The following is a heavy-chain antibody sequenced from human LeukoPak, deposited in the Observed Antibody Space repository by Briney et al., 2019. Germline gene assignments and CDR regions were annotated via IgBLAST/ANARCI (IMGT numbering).Heavy chain of an antibody. D-gene: IGHD3-16*02. CDR3: AGASHLGDLSLGR. CDR2: ISRSGRT. J-gene: IGHJ4*02. Sequence: SETLSLTCTVSGGSISTSDLYWSWIRQHPGKGLEWIGYISRSGRTYYNPSLKSRITMSVDTSKSQFSLQLNSVTAADTAVYYCAGASHLGDLSLGRWGQGTLVTVST. CDR1: GGSISTSDLY. V-gene: IGHV4-31*03.